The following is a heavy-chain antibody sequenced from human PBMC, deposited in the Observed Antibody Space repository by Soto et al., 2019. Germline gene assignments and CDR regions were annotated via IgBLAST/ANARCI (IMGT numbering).Heavy chain of an antibody. CDR1: VGSISSYY. Sequence: QVQLQESGPGLVKPSETLSLTCTVSVGSISSYYWSWIRQPPGKGLEWIGYIYYSGSTNYNPSLKSRVTISVDTSKNQFSLKLSSVTAADTAVYYCARSHFDDILTGYYYDAFDIWGQGTMVTVSS. CDR3: ARSHFDDILTGYYYDAFDI. J-gene: IGHJ3*02. D-gene: IGHD3-9*01. V-gene: IGHV4-59*08. CDR2: IYYSGST.